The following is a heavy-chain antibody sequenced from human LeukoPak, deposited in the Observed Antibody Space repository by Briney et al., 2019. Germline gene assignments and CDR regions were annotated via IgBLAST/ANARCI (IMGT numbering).Heavy chain of an antibody. J-gene: IGHJ4*02. CDR3: ARRWGNIVGVTYEY. Sequence: SETLSLTCTISGSSITSVSHYWGWIRQPPGKGLEWIGDIYYTGSTYCSPSLRSRVTMSVHTSENQFSLRLSSVTAVDTAVYYCARRWGNIVGVTYEYWGQGTLVTVSS. CDR1: GSSITSVSHY. D-gene: IGHD3-16*01. CDR2: IYYTGST. V-gene: IGHV4-39*01.